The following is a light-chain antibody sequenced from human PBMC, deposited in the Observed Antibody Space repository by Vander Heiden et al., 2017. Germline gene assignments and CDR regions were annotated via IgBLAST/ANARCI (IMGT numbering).Light chain of an antibody. J-gene: IGKJ1*01. CDR1: QSINIW. CDR2: RAS. Sequence: DIQMTQSPSTLSASVGDRVTITCRASQSINIWLAWYQQKPGKAPNLLIYRASTLESEVPSRFSGSGSGTEFTLTITSLQPDDFATYYCQQYNDYPWTFGQGTKVDI. V-gene: IGKV1-5*03. CDR3: QQYNDYPWT.